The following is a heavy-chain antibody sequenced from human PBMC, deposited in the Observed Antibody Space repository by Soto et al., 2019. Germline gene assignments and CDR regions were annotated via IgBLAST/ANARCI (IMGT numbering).Heavy chain of an antibody. V-gene: IGHV3-30*18. CDR2: ISYDGSNK. CDR1: GFTFSSYG. CDR3: ANSPTIAARPYDYYYGMDV. J-gene: IGHJ6*02. Sequence: PGGSLRLSCAASGFTFSSYGMHWVRQAPGKGLEWVAVISYDGSNKYYADSVKGRFTISRDNSKNTLYLQMNSLRAEDTAVYYCANSPTIAARPYDYYYGMDVWGQGTTVTVS. D-gene: IGHD6-6*01.